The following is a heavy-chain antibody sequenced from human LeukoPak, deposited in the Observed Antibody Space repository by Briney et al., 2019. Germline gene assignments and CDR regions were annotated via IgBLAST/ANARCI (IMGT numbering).Heavy chain of an antibody. CDR1: GFTFSSYG. CDR2: ISYDGSNK. CDR3: TKGGYTTYFDY. Sequence: PGRSLRLSCAASGFTFSSYGMHWVRQAPGKGLEWVAVISYDGSNKYYADSVKGRFTISRDNSKNTLYLQMNSLRVEDTAVYYCTKGGYTTYFDYWGQGTLVTVSS. V-gene: IGHV3-30*18. J-gene: IGHJ4*02. D-gene: IGHD6-13*01.